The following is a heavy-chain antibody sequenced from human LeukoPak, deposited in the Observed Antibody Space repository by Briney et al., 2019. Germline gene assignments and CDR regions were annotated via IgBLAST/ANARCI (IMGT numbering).Heavy chain of an antibody. D-gene: IGHD3-10*01. V-gene: IGHV4-39*07. CDR3: ARDYYGSGRPFDY. Sequence: PSETLSLTCTVSGGSISSGSYYWSWIRQPPGKGLEWIGCIYYSGSTYYNPSLKSRVTISVDTSKNQFSLKLSSVTAADTAVYYCARDYYGSGRPFDYWGQGTLVTVSS. CDR1: GGSISSGSYY. J-gene: IGHJ4*02. CDR2: IYYSGST.